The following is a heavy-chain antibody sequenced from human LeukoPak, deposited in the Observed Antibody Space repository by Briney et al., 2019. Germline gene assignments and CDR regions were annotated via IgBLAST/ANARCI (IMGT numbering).Heavy chain of an antibody. D-gene: IGHD2-2*01. CDR3: AKEGVVRRIFDY. CDR1: RLTFSSYA. CDR2: ISGSGGST. Sequence: PGGSLRLSCAASRLTFSSYAMSWVRQAPGKGLEWVSGISGSGGSTYYADSVKGRFTISRDNSKSTLYLQMNSLRAEDTAVYYCAKEGVVRRIFDYWGQGTLVTVSS. J-gene: IGHJ4*02. V-gene: IGHV3-23*01.